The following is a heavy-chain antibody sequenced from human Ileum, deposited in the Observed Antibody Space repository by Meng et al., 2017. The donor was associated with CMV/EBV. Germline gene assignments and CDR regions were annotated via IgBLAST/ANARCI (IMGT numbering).Heavy chain of an antibody. Sequence: VQLQAPGPGLVKSSESLSLTCTVSGGAVNNYYWSWIRQSAGKGLEWIGRFYSSDTYNYHPSLDSRVTMSLDTSKNQFSLNLRSVTAADTATYYCARGPGASTREGFDYWGLGTLVTVSS. CDR1: GGAVNNYY. CDR2: FYSSDTY. CDR3: ARGPGASTREGFDY. J-gene: IGHJ4*02. D-gene: IGHD1-26*01. V-gene: IGHV4-4*07.